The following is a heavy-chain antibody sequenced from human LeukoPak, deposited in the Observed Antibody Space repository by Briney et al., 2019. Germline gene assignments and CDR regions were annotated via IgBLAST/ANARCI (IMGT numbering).Heavy chain of an antibody. V-gene: IGHV3-30*04. CDR1: GFTFSSYA. CDR3: ARGMGYSGYYMDV. D-gene: IGHD5-12*01. CDR2: ISYDGSNK. Sequence: GRSLRLSCAASGFTFSSYAMHWVRQAPGKGLEWVAVISYDGSNKYYADSVKGRFTISRDNSKNTLYLQMNSLRAEDTAVYYCARGMGYSGYYMDVWGKGTTVTISS. J-gene: IGHJ6*03.